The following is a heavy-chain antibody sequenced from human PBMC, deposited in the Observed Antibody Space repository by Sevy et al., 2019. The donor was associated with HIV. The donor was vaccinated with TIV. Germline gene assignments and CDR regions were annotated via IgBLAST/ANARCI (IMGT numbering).Heavy chain of an antibody. CDR1: GYSFTSYW. D-gene: IGHD6-13*01. CDR2: IYPGDSDT. CDR3: ASLHSSSWYQGWFDP. J-gene: IGHJ5*02. V-gene: IGHV5-51*01. Sequence: GESLKISCKGSGYSFTSYWIGWVRQMPGKGLEWMGIIYPGDSDTRYSPSFQGQVTILADKSISTAYLQWSSLKASDTAMYYCASLHSSSWYQGWFDPWGQGTLVTVSS.